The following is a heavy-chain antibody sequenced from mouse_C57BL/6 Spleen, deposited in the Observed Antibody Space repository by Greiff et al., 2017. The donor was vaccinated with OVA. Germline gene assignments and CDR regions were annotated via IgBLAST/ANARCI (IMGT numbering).Heavy chain of an antibody. CDR1: GYTFTSYW. CDR2: IDPNSGGP. J-gene: IGHJ1*03. Sequence: VQLQQPGAELVKPGASVKLSCKASGYTFTSYWLHWVKQRPGRGLEWIGRIDPNSGGPKYNEKFKSKATLTVDKPSSTAYMQRSSLTSEDSAVYYCARRVSNWDEGYFDVWGTGTTVTVSS. D-gene: IGHD4-1*02. CDR3: ARRVSNWDEGYFDV. V-gene: IGHV1-72*01.